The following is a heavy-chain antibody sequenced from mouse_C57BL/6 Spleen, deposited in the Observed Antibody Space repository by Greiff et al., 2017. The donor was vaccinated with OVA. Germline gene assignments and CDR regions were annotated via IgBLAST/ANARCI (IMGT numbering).Heavy chain of an antibody. J-gene: IGHJ4*01. V-gene: IGHV1-64*01. Sequence: QVQLQQPGAELVKPGASVKLSCKASGYTFTSYWMHWVKQRPGQGLEWIGMIHPNSGSTNYNEKFKSKATLTVDKSSSTAYMQLSSLTSEDSAVYYGARAYGSSWAMDYWGQGTSVTVSS. CDR1: GYTFTSYW. CDR2: IHPNSGST. CDR3: ARAYGSSWAMDY. D-gene: IGHD1-1*01.